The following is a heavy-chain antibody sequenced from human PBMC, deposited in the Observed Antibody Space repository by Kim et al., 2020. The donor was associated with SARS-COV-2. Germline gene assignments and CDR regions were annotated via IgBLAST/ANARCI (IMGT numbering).Heavy chain of an antibody. V-gene: IGHV4-59*13. J-gene: IGHJ5*02. Sequence: SETLSLTCTVSGGSISSYYWSWIRQPPGKGLEWIGYIYYSGSTNYNPSLKSRVTISVDTSKNQFSLKLSSVTAADTAVYYCARVRDAAAGTEVDPWGQGTLVTVSS. D-gene: IGHD6-13*01. CDR3: ARVRDAAAGTEVDP. CDR1: GGSISSYY. CDR2: IYYSGST.